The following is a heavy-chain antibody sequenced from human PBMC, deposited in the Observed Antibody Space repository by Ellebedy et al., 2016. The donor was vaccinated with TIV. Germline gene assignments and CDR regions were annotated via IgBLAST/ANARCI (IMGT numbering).Heavy chain of an antibody. CDR1: GYTFTSYG. V-gene: IGHV1-2*02. CDR3: ASVTFSSLSPFDY. J-gene: IGHJ4*02. CDR2: IYPSSGDT. Sequence: AASVKVSCKASGYTFTSYGISWVRQAPGQGLEWMGWIYPSSGDTRYAQKFQGRVTMTRDTSISTGYMELNRLTSDDTATYYCASVTFSSLSPFDYWGQGTEVAVSS. D-gene: IGHD2-2*01.